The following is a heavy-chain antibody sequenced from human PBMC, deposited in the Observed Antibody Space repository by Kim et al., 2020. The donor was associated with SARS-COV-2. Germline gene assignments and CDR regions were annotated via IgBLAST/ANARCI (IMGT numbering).Heavy chain of an antibody. CDR2: IIPIFGTA. V-gene: IGHV1-69*13. Sequence: SVKVSCKASGGTFSSYAISWVRQAPGQGLEWMGGIIPIFGTANYAQKFQGRVTITADESTSTAYMELSSLRSEDTAVYYCARDSTTMIVSQGFDIWGQGTMVTVSS. CDR3: ARDSTTMIVSQGFDI. CDR1: GGTFSSYA. D-gene: IGHD3-22*01. J-gene: IGHJ3*02.